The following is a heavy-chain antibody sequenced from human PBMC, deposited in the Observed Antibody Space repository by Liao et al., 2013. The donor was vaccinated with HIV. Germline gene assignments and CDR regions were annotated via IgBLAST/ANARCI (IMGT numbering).Heavy chain of an antibody. J-gene: IGHJ1*01. CDR3: ARVVRGVIRGYFQH. CDR1: GGSISSYY. V-gene: IGHV4-34*09. Sequence: QVQLQESGPGLVKPSQTLSLTCTVSGGSISSYYWSWIRQPPGKGLEWIGEIYHSENTNYNPSLKSRVTISVDTSKNQFSLKLSSVTAADTAVYYCARVVRGVIRGYFQHWGQGTLVTVSS. D-gene: IGHD3-10*01. CDR2: IYHSENT.